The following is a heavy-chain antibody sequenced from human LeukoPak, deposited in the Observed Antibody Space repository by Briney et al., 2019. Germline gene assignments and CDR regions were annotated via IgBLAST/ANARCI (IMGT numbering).Heavy chain of an antibody. Sequence: PGRSLRLSCAASGFTFSSYGMHWVRQAPGKGLEWEAVIWYDGSNKYYADSVKGRFTISRDNSKNTLYLQMNSLRAEDTAVYYCARDPSVATILYYYGMDVWGQGTTVTVSS. V-gene: IGHV3-33*01. D-gene: IGHD5-12*01. CDR1: GFTFSSYG. CDR2: IWYDGSNK. J-gene: IGHJ6*02. CDR3: ARDPSVATILYYYGMDV.